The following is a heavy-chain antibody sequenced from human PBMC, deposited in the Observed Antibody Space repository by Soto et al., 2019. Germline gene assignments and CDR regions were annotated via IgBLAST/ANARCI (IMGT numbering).Heavy chain of an antibody. Sequence: PGGSLRLSCAASGFTFSDYYMSWICQAPGKGLEWVSYISSSGSTIYYADSVKGRFTISRDNAKNSLYLQMNSLRAEDTAVYYCARDIKVSPGLDAFDIWGQGTMVTVSS. CDR1: GFTFSDYY. V-gene: IGHV3-11*01. CDR2: ISSSGSTI. CDR3: ARDIKVSPGLDAFDI. J-gene: IGHJ3*02. D-gene: IGHD1-20*01.